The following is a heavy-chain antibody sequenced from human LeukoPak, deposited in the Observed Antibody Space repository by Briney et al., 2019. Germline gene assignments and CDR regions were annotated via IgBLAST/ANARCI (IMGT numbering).Heavy chain of an antibody. CDR2: IRGGGGSA. D-gene: IGHD4-17*01. J-gene: IGHJ3*01. CDR3: ARDPNGDYIGAFDV. Sequence: GGSLRLSCTASGFTFSAYAMMWVRQAPGKGPEWVSAIRGGGGSAFYADSVKGRFTISRDNSKYTLFLQMNSLRAEDTAVYYCARDPNGDYIGAFDVWGPGTMVTVSS. V-gene: IGHV3-23*01. CDR1: GFTFSAYA.